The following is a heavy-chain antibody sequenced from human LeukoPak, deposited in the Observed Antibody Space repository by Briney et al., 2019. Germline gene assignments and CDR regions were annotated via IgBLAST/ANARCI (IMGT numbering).Heavy chain of an antibody. Sequence: SVKVSCKASGGTFSSYAISWVRQAPGQGLDWMGGIIPIFGTANYAQKFQGRVTITAEESTSTAYIELSSLRAEDTAVYYCARRGGSSWYTYWGQGTLVTVSS. J-gene: IGHJ4*02. D-gene: IGHD6-13*01. V-gene: IGHV1-69*13. CDR3: ARRGGSSWYTY. CDR1: GGTFSSYA. CDR2: IIPIFGTA.